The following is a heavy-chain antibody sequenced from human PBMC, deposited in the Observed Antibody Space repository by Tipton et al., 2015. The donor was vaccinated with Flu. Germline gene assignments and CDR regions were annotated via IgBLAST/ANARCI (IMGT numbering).Heavy chain of an antibody. CDR1: GGSFSDYY. CDR2: VYASGSS. CDR3: ASLERTIFGAAN. V-gene: IGHV4-59*10. D-gene: IGHD3-3*01. Sequence: TLSLTCAVYGGSFSDYYWSWIRQPAGKGLEWIGRVYASGSSNYHPSLKSRVTMSVDTSKNQFSLRLSSVTAADTAVYYCASLERTIFGAANWGRGTLVTVSS. J-gene: IGHJ4*02.